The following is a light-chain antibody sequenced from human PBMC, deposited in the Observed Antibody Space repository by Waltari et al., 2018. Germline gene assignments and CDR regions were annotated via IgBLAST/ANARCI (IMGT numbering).Light chain of an antibody. CDR1: SPTIRAGYA. Sequence: QSVLTQPPSVSGAPGPRVTIPCTGSSPTIRAGYAVPWYQQLPGTAPKLLIYGNSNRPSGVPDRFSGSKSGTSASLAITGLQAEDEADYYCQSYDSSLSGSGVVFGGGTKLTVL. CDR2: GNS. CDR3: QSYDSSLSGSGVV. V-gene: IGLV1-40*01. J-gene: IGLJ2*01.